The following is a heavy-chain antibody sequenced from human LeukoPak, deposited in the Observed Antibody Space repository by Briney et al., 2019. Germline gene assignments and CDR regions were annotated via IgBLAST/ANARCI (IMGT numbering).Heavy chain of an antibody. V-gene: IGHV1-18*01. D-gene: IGHD3-9*01. J-gene: IGHJ4*02. CDR1: GYTFMKYG. Sequence: ASVKVSCKTSGYTFMKYGIIWVRQAPGQGPEWMGWISAYNGNAKYAQNVQDRLTMTIDTSTSTVYMELRSLRSDDTAVHYCARDGYDILTGYKLDYWGQGTLVTVSS. CDR3: ARDGYDILTGYKLDY. CDR2: ISAYNGNA.